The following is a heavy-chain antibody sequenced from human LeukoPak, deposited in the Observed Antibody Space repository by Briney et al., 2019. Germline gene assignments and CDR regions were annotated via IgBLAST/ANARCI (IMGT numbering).Heavy chain of an antibody. CDR2: IIPIFGTA. Sequence: ASVKVSCKASGGTFSSYAISWVRQAPRQGLEWMGGIIPIFGTANYAQKFQGRVTITTDESTSTAYMELSSLRSEDTAVYYCARENAYYYDSSGYSEYWGQGTLVTVSS. CDR3: ARENAYYYDSSGYSEY. V-gene: IGHV1-69*05. J-gene: IGHJ4*02. CDR1: GGTFSSYA. D-gene: IGHD3-22*01.